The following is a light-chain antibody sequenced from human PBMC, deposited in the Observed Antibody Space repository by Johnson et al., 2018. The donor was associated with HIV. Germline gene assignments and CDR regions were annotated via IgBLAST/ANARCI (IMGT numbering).Light chain of an antibody. V-gene: IGLV1-51*01. CDR1: SSNIGNNY. CDR3: GTWDSSLSAEAV. CDR2: DNN. J-gene: IGLJ1*01. Sequence: QSVLTQPPSVSAARGQKVTISCSGSSSNIGNNYVSWYQQLPGTAPKLLIYDNNQRPSGIPDRFSGSKSGTSATLGITGLQTGDEADYYCGTWDSSLSAEAVFGSGTKVTVL.